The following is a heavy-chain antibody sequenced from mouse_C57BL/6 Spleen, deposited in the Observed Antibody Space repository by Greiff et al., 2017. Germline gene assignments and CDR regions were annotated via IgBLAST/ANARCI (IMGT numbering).Heavy chain of an antibody. J-gene: IGHJ4*01. CDR2: INPNNGGT. CDR3: ARSLYGYDFYAMDY. Sequence: EVQLQQSGPELVKPGASVKIPCKASGYTFTDYNMDWVKQSHGKSLEWIGDINPNNGGTIYNQKFKGKATLTVDKSSSTAYMELRSLTSEDTAVYYCARSLYGYDFYAMDYWGQGTSVTVSS. CDR1: GYTFTDYN. D-gene: IGHD2-2*01. V-gene: IGHV1-18*01.